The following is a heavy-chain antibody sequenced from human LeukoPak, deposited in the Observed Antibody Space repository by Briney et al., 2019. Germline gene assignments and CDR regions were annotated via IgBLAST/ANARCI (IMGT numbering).Heavy chain of an antibody. CDR3: ARDKFDIVVVTAIYYYYYMDV. D-gene: IGHD2-21*02. CDR2: IKQDGSEK. J-gene: IGHJ6*03. V-gene: IGHV3-7*01. Sequence: PGGSRRLSCAASGFTFSTYWMSWVRQAPGKGLEWVANIKQDGSEKDYVDSVKGRFTISRDNAKNSLYLQMNSMRAEDTAVYYCARDKFDIVVVTAIYYYYYMDVWGKGTTVTVSS. CDR1: GFTFSTYW.